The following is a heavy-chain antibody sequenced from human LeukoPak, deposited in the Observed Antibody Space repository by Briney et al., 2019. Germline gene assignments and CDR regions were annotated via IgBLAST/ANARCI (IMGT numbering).Heavy chain of an antibody. CDR3: ARISIAVVPAYFDF. CDR2: ISYSGST. CDR1: GGSINSGGYY. J-gene: IGHJ4*02. V-gene: IGHV4-31*03. Sequence: PSETLSLTCTVSGGSINSGGYYWSWIRQHPGKGLEWIGYISYSGSTYYNPSLKSRVTISLDTSKNQFSLRLSSVTAADTAVYYCARISIAVVPAYFDFWGQGTLVTVSS. D-gene: IGHD2-2*01.